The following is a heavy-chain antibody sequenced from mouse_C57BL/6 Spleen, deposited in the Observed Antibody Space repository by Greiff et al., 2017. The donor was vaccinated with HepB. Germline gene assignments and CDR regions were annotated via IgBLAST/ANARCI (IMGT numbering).Heavy chain of an antibody. Sequence: VQLQQSGPELVKPGASVKISCKASGYTFTDYYMNWVKQSHGKSLEWIGDINPNNGGTSYNQKFKGKATLTVDKSSSTAYMELRSLTSEDSAVYYCARADDGYLSDVWGTGTTVTVSS. CDR1: GYTFTDYY. CDR3: ARADDGYLSDV. J-gene: IGHJ1*03. CDR2: INPNNGGT. D-gene: IGHD2-3*01. V-gene: IGHV1-26*01.